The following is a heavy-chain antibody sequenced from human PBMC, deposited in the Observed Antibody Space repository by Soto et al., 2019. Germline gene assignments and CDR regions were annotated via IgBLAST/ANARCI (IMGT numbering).Heavy chain of an antibody. CDR1: GYSFTSYW. Sequence: PGESLKISCKGSGYSFTSYWISWVRQMPGKGLEWMGRIDPSDSYTNYSPSFQGHVTISADKSISTAYLQWSSLKASDTAMYYCARHKPKGITICGVVSAHPYYGMDVWGQGTTVTVSS. J-gene: IGHJ6*02. V-gene: IGHV5-10-1*01. D-gene: IGHD3-3*01. CDR3: ARHKPKGITICGVVSAHPYYGMDV. CDR2: IDPSDSYT.